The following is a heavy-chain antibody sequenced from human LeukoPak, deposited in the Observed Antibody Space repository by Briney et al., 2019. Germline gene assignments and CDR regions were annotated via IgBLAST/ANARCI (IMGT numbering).Heavy chain of an antibody. Sequence: SETLSFTCAVYGGSSSGYYWSWIRQPPGKGLEWIGEINHSGSTNYNPSLKSRVTISVDTSKNQFSLKLSSVTAADTAVYYCARTYYYDSSGYYDYFDYWGQGTLVTVSS. J-gene: IGHJ4*02. V-gene: IGHV4-34*01. D-gene: IGHD3-22*01. CDR3: ARTYYYDSSGYYDYFDY. CDR1: GGSSSGYY. CDR2: INHSGST.